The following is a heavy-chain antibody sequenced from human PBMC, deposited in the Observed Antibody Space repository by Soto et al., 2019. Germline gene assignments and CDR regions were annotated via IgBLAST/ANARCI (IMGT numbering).Heavy chain of an antibody. Sequence: SETLSLTCTVSGGSISSYYWSWIRQPPGKGLEWIGYIYYSGSTNYNPSLKSRVTISVDTSKNQFSLKLSSVTAADTAVYYCAGFTYYDILTGYRAAFVIWGLGTMVTVSS. CDR1: GGSISSYY. J-gene: IGHJ3*02. D-gene: IGHD3-9*01. V-gene: IGHV4-59*01. CDR2: IYYSGST. CDR3: AGFTYYDILTGYRAAFVI.